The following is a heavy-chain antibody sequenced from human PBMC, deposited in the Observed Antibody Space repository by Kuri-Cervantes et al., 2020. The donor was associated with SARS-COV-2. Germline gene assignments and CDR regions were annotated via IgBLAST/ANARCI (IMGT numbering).Heavy chain of an antibody. CDR1: AFTFSGRS. J-gene: IGHJ4*02. D-gene: IGHD3-22*01. CDR2: ISGSGGSA. V-gene: IGHV3-23*01. Sequence: GESLKISCAASAFTFSGRSMSWVRQAPGKGLEWVSTISGSGGSAYYVDSVMGRFTISRDNSKNTLYLQMNSLRAEDTAIYYCTTYESTGCYYDYWGQGTLVTVSS. CDR3: TTYESTGCYYDY.